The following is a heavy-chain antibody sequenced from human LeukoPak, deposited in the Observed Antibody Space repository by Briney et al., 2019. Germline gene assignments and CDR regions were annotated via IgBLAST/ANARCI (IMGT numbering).Heavy chain of an antibody. CDR1: GGSISSSSYY. V-gene: IGHV4-39*01. CDR2: IYYSGST. J-gene: IGHJ4*02. CDR3: ARLGDGFQASFDY. D-gene: IGHD5-24*01. Sequence: PPETLSPTCTVSGGSISSSSYYWGWIRQPPRKGLVWIGSIYYSGSTYYNPSLKSPVTISVDTSKNQFSLKLSSVTAADTAVYYCARLGDGFQASFDYWGPGNLVTVSS.